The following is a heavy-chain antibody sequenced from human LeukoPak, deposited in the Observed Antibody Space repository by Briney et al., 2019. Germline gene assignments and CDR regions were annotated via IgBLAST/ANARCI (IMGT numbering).Heavy chain of an antibody. Sequence: GASVKVSCKASGYTFTSYGISWVRQAPGQGLEWMGWISAYNGNTNYAQKLQGRVTMTTDTSTSTAYMELRSLRSDDTAVYYCARVVGATSILSQGPIDYWGQGTLVTVSS. CDR2: ISAYNGNT. D-gene: IGHD1-26*01. V-gene: IGHV1-18*01. CDR1: GYTFTSYG. J-gene: IGHJ4*02. CDR3: ARVVGATSILSQGPIDY.